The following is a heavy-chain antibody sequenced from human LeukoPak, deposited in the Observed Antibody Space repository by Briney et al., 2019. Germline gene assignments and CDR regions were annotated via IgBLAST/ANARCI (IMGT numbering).Heavy chain of an antibody. CDR3: AREEALPN. CDR1: GFTVSSNS. CDR2: IYGGGST. Sequence: GGSLRLSCAASGFTVSSNSMSWLCQAPGKGLEWVSVIYGGGSTFYADSVKDRFTISRDNSKNTLFLQMNSLRAEDTALYYCAREEALPNWGQGTLVTVSS. V-gene: IGHV3-66*01. J-gene: IGHJ4*02.